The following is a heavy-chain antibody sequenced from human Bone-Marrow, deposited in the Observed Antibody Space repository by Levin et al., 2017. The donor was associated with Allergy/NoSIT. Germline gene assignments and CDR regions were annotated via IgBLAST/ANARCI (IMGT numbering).Heavy chain of an antibody. J-gene: IGHJ4*02. Sequence: PGGSLRLSCAASGFTFSSYAMSWVRQAPGKGLEWVSAISGSGGSTYYADSVKGRFTISRDNSKNTLYLQMNSLRAEDTAVYYCALPSRGYSYGLFDYWGQGTLVTVSS. D-gene: IGHD5-18*01. V-gene: IGHV3-23*01. CDR2: ISGSGGST. CDR1: GFTFSSYA. CDR3: ALPSRGYSYGLFDY.